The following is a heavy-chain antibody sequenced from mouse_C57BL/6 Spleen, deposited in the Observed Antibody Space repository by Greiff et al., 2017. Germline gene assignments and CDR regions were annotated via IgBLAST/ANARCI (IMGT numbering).Heavy chain of an antibody. CDR2: IWSGGST. Sequence: VMLVESGPGLVQPSQSLSITCTVSGFSLTSYGVPWVRQSPGTGLEWLGVIWSGGSTDYNAAFISRLSISKDNSKSQVFFKMNSLQADDTAIYYCARKSLSGYGSRGAMDYWGQGTSVTVSS. V-gene: IGHV2-2*01. J-gene: IGHJ4*01. D-gene: IGHD1-1*01. CDR1: GFSLTSYG. CDR3: ARKSLSGYGSRGAMDY.